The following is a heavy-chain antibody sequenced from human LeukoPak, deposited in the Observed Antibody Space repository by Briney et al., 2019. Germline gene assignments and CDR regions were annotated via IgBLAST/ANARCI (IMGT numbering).Heavy chain of an antibody. CDR1: GGTFSGYY. V-gene: IGHV4-34*01. Sequence: SETLSLSCDVYGGTFSGYYWSWIRQPPGKGLQWVGEINHNEITNYNPSLKSRVTFSVDMSKNQFSLKMSSVTAADTAVYYCARGLKYFTSSGRLGFWGQGTLVTVSS. CDR2: INHNEIT. D-gene: IGHD3-22*01. CDR3: ARGLKYFTSSGRLGF. J-gene: IGHJ4*02.